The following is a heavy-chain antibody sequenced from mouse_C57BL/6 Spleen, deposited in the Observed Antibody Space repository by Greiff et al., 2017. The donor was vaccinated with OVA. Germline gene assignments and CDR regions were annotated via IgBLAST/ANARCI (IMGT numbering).Heavy chain of an antibody. Sequence: VQLQHPGAELVKPGASVKLSCKASGYTFTSYWMQWVKQRPGQGLEWIGEIDPSDSYTNYNQKFKGKATLTVDTSSSTAYMQLSSLTSEDSAVYYCARGYGSSYAMDYWGQGTSVTVSS. D-gene: IGHD1-1*01. V-gene: IGHV1-50*01. CDR2: IDPSDSYT. CDR3: ARGYGSSYAMDY. CDR1: GYTFTSYW. J-gene: IGHJ4*01.